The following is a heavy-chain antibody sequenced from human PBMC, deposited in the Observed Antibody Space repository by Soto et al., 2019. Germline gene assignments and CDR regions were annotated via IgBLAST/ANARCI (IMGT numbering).Heavy chain of an antibody. CDR2: ISGSGGST. CDR3: AKGPYSSSWSPIDY. D-gene: IGHD6-13*01. J-gene: IGHJ4*02. Sequence: GGSLRLSCAASGFTFSSYAMSWVRQAPGKGLEWVSAISGSGGSTYYADSVKGRFTISRDNSKNTLYLQMNSLRAEDTAVYYCAKGPYSSSWSPIDYWGQGTLVTVSS. CDR1: GFTFSSYA. V-gene: IGHV3-23*01.